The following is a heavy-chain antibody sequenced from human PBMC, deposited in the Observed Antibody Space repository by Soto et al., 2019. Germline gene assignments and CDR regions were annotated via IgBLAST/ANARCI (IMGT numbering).Heavy chain of an antibody. CDR1: GGSLSGYY. CDR2: INHSGSS. CDR3: AKGGRFTDGPGGYTWFDP. V-gene: IGHV4-34*01. J-gene: IGHJ5*02. Sequence: PSETLSLTCAVFGGSLSGYYWSWIRQSPGKGLERIGEINHSGSSNYNPSLKSRVTISVDTSKNQFSLRLDSVTAAETAVYYCAKGGRFTDGPGGYTWFDPWGQGTLVTVSS. D-gene: IGHD3-3*01.